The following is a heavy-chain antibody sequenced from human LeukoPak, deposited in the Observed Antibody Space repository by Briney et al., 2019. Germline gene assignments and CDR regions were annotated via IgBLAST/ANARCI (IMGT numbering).Heavy chain of an antibody. V-gene: IGHV4-59*01. Sequence: SETLSLTCTVSGSSIRSYFWSWIRQPPGKGLEWIGYIYYSGSTNYNPSLKSRVTISVDTSKNQFSLKLSSVTAADTAVYYCARGSDHYDSSGYRYFDLWGRGTLATVSS. CDR1: GSSIRSYF. D-gene: IGHD3-22*01. CDR2: IYYSGST. CDR3: ARGSDHYDSSGYRYFDL. J-gene: IGHJ2*01.